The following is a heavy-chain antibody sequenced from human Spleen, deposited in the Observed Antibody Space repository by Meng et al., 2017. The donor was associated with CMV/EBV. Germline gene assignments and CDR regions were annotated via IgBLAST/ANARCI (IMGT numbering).Heavy chain of an antibody. J-gene: IGHJ3*02. CDR3: SRVKATAVNHDAFDI. CDR1: GFTFSSYS. V-gene: IGHV3-30*03. CDR2: ISYDGSNK. Sequence: GESLKISCEASGFTFSSYSMNWVRHAPGKGLEWVALISYDGSNKYFADSVQGRFTISRDNSKNTLYLQMSSRRAVDTSVYYCSRVKATAVNHDAFDIWGQGAMVTVSS. D-gene: IGHD4-11*01.